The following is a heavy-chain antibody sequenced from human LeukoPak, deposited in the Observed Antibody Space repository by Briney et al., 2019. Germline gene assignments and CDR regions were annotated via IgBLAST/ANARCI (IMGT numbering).Heavy chain of an antibody. CDR1: GDSISSDNVY. J-gene: IGHJ5*02. CDR2: VYYGGRD. V-gene: IGHV4-39*01. D-gene: IGHD3-3*01. CDR3: ARQPYSITIFGVVIRNWFDP. Sequence: SETLSLTCTVYGDSISSDNVYWGWIRQPPGKGLEWIASVYYGGRDNYNPSLASRATISVDTSKNQFSLKLSSVTAADTAVYYCARQPYSITIFGVVIRNWFDPWGQGTLVTVSS.